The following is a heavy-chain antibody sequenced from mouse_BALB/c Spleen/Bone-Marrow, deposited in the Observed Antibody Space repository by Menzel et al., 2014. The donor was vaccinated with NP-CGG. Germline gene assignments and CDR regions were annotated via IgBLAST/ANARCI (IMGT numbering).Heavy chain of an antibody. CDR1: GYTFXSYW. V-gene: IGHV1-69*02. J-gene: IGHJ2*01. D-gene: IGHD2-3*01. CDR3: TRTYEYFDY. Sequence: QVQLQQSGAELVRPGASVKLSCKASGYTFXSYWINWVKQRPGQGLEWIGNIYPSDNYTNYNQKFKDKATLTVDKSSNTAYMQLSSPTSEDSAVYYCTRTYEYFDYWGQGTTLTVSS. CDR2: IYPSDNYT.